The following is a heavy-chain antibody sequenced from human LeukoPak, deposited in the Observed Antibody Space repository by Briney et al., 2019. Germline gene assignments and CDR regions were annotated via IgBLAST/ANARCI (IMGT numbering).Heavy chain of an antibody. D-gene: IGHD6-13*01. V-gene: IGHV3-23*01. CDR1: GFTFSSYA. CDR2: MSGGGGSR. Sequence: GGSLRLSCAASGFTFSSYAMSWVRQAPGKGLVWVSVMSGGGGSRYYADSVKGRFTISRDNSKNTLYLQMNSLRAEDTAVYYCAKGSSWYRVYGKNAFDIWGQGTMVTVSS. CDR3: AKGSSWYRVYGKNAFDI. J-gene: IGHJ3*02.